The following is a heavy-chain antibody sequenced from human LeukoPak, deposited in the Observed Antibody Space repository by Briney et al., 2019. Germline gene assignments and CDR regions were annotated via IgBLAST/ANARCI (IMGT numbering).Heavy chain of an antibody. CDR1: GYTFTGYY. D-gene: IGHD3-22*01. CDR2: INPNGGGT. CDR3: ARGGFNYYESSGCYGGGFDV. J-gene: IGHJ3*01. V-gene: IGHV1-2*02. Sequence: GASVKVSCKASGYTFTGYYMHWVRQAPGQGLEWMGWINPNGGGTNYAQKFQGRVTVTRDTSINTTNMELSRLRSDDTAVYFCARGGFNYYESSGCYGGGFDVWGQGTMVTVSS.